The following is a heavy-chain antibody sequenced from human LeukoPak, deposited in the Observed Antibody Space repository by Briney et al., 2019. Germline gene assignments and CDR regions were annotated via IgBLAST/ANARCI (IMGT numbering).Heavy chain of an antibody. Sequence: GGSLRLSCAASGFTLSSYTMNWVRQAPGKGLEWVSSIRSISSYIHYADSVKGRFTISRDNAKNSLYLQMNSLRAEDTAVYYCARVAWDYYDSSGYRFDYWGQGTLVTVSS. CDR2: IRSISSYI. CDR1: GFTLSSYT. D-gene: IGHD3-22*01. V-gene: IGHV3-21*01. J-gene: IGHJ4*02. CDR3: ARVAWDYYDSSGYRFDY.